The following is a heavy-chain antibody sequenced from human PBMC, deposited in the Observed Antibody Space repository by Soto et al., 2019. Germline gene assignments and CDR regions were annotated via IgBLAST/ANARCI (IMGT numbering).Heavy chain of an antibody. V-gene: IGHV1-69*01. D-gene: IGHD2-21*02. CDR3: ARQLAYCGCDCYSGLDY. Sequence: QVQLVQSGAEVKKPGSSVKVSCKASGGTFSSYAISWVRQAPGQGLEWMGGIIPIFGTANYAQMFQGRVTITADESTSTAYMELSSLSCEDTAVYYCARQLAYCGCDCYSGLDYWGQGTLVTVSS. J-gene: IGHJ4*02. CDR1: GGTFSSYA. CDR2: IIPIFGTA.